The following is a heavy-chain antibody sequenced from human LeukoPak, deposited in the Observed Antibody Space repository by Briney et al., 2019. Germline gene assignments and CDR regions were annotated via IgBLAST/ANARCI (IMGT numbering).Heavy chain of an antibody. CDR2: IYYSGST. V-gene: IGHV4-59*01. J-gene: IGHJ6*03. CDR1: GGSISSYY. CDR3: ASVCSGGGCFLALFKI. Sequence: PSETLSLTCTVSGGSISSYYWSWIRQPPGKGLEWIGYIYYSGSTNYNPSLKSRVTISVDTSKNQFSLKLSSVTAADTAVYYCASVCSGGGCFLALFKIGGKGTRVTV. D-gene: IGHD2-15*01.